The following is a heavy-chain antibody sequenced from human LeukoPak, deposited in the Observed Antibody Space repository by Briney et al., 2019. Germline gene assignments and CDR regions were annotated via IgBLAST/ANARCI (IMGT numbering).Heavy chain of an antibody. CDR3: ARGIAAADFDY. CDR1: GYTFTSYD. D-gene: IGHD6-13*01. V-gene: IGHV1-8*01. J-gene: IGHJ4*02. CDR2: MNPNSGNT. Sequence: ASVKVSCKASGYTFTSYDINWVRQAAGQGLEWMGWMNPNSGNTGYARKFQVRVTMTRNTSISTAYMELSSLRSEDTAVYYCARGIAAADFDYWGQGTLVTVST.